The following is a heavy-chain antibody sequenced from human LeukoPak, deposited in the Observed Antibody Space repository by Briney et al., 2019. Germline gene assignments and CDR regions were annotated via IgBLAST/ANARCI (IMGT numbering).Heavy chain of an antibody. CDR2: IYTSGST. D-gene: IGHD3-3*01. J-gene: IGHJ4*02. CDR3: AREAFWSGYY. CDR1: GASISSGSYY. Sequence: SETLSLTCTVSGASISSGSYYWSWIRQPAGKGLEWIGRIYTSGSTNYNPSLKSRVTISVDTSKNQFSLKLSSVTAADTAVYYCAREAFWSGYYWGQGTLVTVSS. V-gene: IGHV4-61*02.